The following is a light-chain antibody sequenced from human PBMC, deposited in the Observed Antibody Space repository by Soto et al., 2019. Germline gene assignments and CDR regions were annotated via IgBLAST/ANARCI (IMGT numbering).Light chain of an antibody. Sequence: QSALTQPASVSGSPGQSITISCTGTSSDVGGYNYVSWYQQHPGKAPKLMIYDVSNRPSGVPNRFSGSKSGNTASLTISGLQAEDEADYSCISYTRSNTLYVVFGGGTKLTVL. J-gene: IGLJ2*01. CDR1: SSDVGGYNY. CDR2: DVS. V-gene: IGLV2-14*01. CDR3: ISYTRSNTLYVV.